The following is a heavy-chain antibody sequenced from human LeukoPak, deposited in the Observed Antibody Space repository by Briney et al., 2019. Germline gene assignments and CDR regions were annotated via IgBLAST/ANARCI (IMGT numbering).Heavy chain of an antibody. CDR3: ARASGGLGYYYDSSGYTADAFDI. CDR1: GGSISSYY. Sequence: SETLSLTCTVSGGSISSYYWSWIRQPPGKGLEWIGYIYYSGSTNYNPSLKSRVTISVDTSKNQFSLKLSSVTAADTAVYYCARASGGLGYYYDSSGYTADAFDIWGQGTMVTVSS. CDR2: IYYSGST. D-gene: IGHD3-22*01. J-gene: IGHJ3*02. V-gene: IGHV4-59*01.